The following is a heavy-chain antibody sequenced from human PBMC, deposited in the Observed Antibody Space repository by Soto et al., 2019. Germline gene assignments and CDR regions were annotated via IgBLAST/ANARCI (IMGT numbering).Heavy chain of an antibody. J-gene: IGHJ6*02. Sequence: QVQLVQSGAEVKKPGSSVKVSCKASGGTFSSYTISWVRQAPGQGLEWMGRIIPILGIANYAQKFQGRVKITADKSTNTAYMKLSSLRSEDTAVYYCASPNFDSSGYLTVYYYYGMDVWGQGTTVTVSS. CDR3: ASPNFDSSGYLTVYYYYGMDV. CDR1: GGTFSSYT. D-gene: IGHD3-22*01. CDR2: IIPILGIA. V-gene: IGHV1-69*02.